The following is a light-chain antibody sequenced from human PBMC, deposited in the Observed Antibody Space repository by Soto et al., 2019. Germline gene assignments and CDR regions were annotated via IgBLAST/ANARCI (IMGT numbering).Light chain of an antibody. Sequence: EIVLTQSPGTLSLSPGERATLSCRASQSVSSSYLAWYQQKPGQAPRLLIYGASTRATGIPARFSGSGSGTEFTLTIISLQSEGFAVYYCQQYNNWPPITFGQGTRLEIK. J-gene: IGKJ5*01. CDR3: QQYNNWPPIT. CDR1: QSVSSSY. CDR2: GAS. V-gene: IGKV3-15*01.